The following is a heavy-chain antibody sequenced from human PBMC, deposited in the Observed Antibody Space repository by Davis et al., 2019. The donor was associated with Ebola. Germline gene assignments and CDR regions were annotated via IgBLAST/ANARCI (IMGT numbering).Heavy chain of an antibody. D-gene: IGHD3-10*01. CDR3: ARGGAYYYGSGSYYNFGRNQYYFDY. V-gene: IGHV3-21*01. CDR1: GFTFSSYS. Sequence: PGGSLRLSCAASGFTFSSYSMNWVRQAPGKGLEWVSSISSSSSYIYYADSVKGRFTISRDNAKNSLYLQMNSLRAEDTAVYYCARGGAYYYGSGSYYNFGRNQYYFDYWGQGTLVTVSS. CDR2: ISSSSSYI. J-gene: IGHJ4*02.